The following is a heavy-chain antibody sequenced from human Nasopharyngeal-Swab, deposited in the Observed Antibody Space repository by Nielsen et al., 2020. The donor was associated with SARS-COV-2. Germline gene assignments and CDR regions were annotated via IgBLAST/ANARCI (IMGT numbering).Heavy chain of an antibody. D-gene: IGHD3-16*02. Sequence: GESLKISCAASGFTFSNAWMSWVRQAPGKGLEWVGRIKSKTDGGTTDYAAPVKGRFTISRDDSKNTLYLRMNSLKTEDTAVYYCTTDDVMITFGGVIVMDYWGQGTLVTVSS. CDR1: GFTFSNAW. CDR3: TTDDVMITFGGVIVMDY. CDR2: IKSKTDGGTT. V-gene: IGHV3-15*01. J-gene: IGHJ4*02.